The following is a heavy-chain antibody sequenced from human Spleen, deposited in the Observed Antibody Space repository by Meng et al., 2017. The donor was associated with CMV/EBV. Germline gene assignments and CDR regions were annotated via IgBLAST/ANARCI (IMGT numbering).Heavy chain of an antibody. J-gene: IGHJ4*02. Sequence: ETLSLTCAASGFTFSSYAMSWVRQAPGKGLEWVSSISSSGTYINYADSLKGRFTISRDNAKNSLYLQMNSLRVEDTAVYYCARGSYDFWNGYYPPDYWGQGTLVTVSS. CDR1: GFTFSSYA. CDR2: ISSSGTYI. D-gene: IGHD3-3*01. CDR3: ARGSYDFWNGYYPPDY. V-gene: IGHV3-21*01.